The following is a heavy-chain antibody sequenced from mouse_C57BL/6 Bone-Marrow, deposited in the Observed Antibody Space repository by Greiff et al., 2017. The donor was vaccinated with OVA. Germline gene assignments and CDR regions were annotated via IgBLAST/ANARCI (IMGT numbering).Heavy chain of an antibody. Sequence: QVQLQQPGAELVKPGASVKMSCKASGYTFTSYWITWVKQRPGQGLEWIGDIYPGSGSTNYNEKFKSKATLTVDTSSSTAYMQLSSLTSEDSAVYYCARRFTTGVSFDYWGQGTTLTVSS. CDR1: GYTFTSYW. D-gene: IGHD1-1*01. CDR3: ARRFTTGVSFDY. J-gene: IGHJ2*01. V-gene: IGHV1-55*01. CDR2: IYPGSGST.